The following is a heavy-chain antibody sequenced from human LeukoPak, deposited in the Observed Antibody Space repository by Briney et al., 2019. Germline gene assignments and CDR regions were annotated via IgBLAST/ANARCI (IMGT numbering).Heavy chain of an antibody. V-gene: IGHV3-11*01. CDR1: GFIFSDYY. J-gene: IGHJ6*03. D-gene: IGHD6-13*01. Sequence: PGGSLRLSCAASGFIFSDYYMSWIRQAPGKGLEWVSYISTGGRTIYYVDSVRGRFTVSRDNAKNSLFLQMNSLRAEDTAVYYCARVGYSSSWYVYYMDVWDKGTTVTVSS. CDR3: ARVGYSSSWYVYYMDV. CDR2: ISTGGRTI.